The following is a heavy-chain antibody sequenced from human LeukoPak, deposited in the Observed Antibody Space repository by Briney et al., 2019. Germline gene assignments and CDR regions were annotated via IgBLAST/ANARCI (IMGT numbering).Heavy chain of an antibody. V-gene: IGHV4-34*01. J-gene: IGHJ4*02. CDR3: ATRTYYYGSGSLDY. CDR1: GGSFSGYY. D-gene: IGHD3-10*01. Sequence: SETLSLTCAVYGGSFSGYYWSWIRQPPGKGLEWIGEINHSGSNNYNPSLKSRVTISVDTSKNQFSLKLSSVTAADKAVYYCATRTYYYGSGSLDYWGQGTLVSVSS. CDR2: INHSGSN.